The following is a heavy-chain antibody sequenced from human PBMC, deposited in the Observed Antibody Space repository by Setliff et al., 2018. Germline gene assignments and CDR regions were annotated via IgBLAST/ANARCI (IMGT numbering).Heavy chain of an antibody. CDR1: GDSISSGNW. Sequence: SETLSLTCAVSGDSISSGNWWSWVRQPPGKGLEWIGSIFYSGRTFYNPSLKSRVTISVDTSKNQFSLTLSSVTAADTAVYYCARLPNYVWGSPVDYWGQGTLVTVSS. D-gene: IGHD3-16*01. CDR3: ARLPNYVWGSPVDY. CDR2: IFYSGRT. J-gene: IGHJ4*02. V-gene: IGHV4-39*01.